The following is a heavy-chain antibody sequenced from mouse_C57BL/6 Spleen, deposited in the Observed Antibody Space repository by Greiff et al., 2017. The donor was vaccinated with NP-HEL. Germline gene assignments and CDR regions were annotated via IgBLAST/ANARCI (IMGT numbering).Heavy chain of an antibody. J-gene: IGHJ3*01. CDR1: GYTFTDYN. CDR3: ARSGIRAWFAY. Sequence: EVQLQQSGPELVKPGASVNIPCKASGYTFTDYNMDWVKQSHGKSLEWIGDINPNNGGTIYNQKFKGKATLTVDKSSSTAYMELRSLTSEDTAVYYCARSGIRAWFAYWGQGTLVTVSA. CDR2: INPNNGGT. V-gene: IGHV1-18*01.